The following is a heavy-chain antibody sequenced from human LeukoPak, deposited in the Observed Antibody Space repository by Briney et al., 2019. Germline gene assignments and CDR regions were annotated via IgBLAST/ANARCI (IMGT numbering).Heavy chain of an antibody. J-gene: IGHJ2*01. CDR2: IFSSGSS. V-gene: IGHV4-59*06. D-gene: IGHD3-3*01. CDR1: GGSFSGYY. Sequence: SETLSLTCAVYGGSFSGYYWSWIRHHPGKGLEWIGYIFSSGSSYYNPSLKSRLTISVDTSENQISLKLSSVTAADTAVYYCAGAILTSSGSVWYFDLWGRGTLVTVSS. CDR3: AGAILTSSGSVWYFDL.